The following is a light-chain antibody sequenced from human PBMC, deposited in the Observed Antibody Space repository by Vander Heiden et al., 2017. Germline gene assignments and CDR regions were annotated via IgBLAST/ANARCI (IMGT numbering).Light chain of an antibody. CDR1: NIGGKS. J-gene: IGLJ3*02. Sequence: YVLTQPPSVSVAPGQTARITCGGNNIGGKSVHWYQQKPGQAPVLVVYVDSDRPSGIPDRFSGSNSGNTATLTISRVEAGDEADYYCQVWDISSDHVVFGGGTKLTVL. CDR3: QVWDISSDHVV. CDR2: VDS. V-gene: IGLV3-21*02.